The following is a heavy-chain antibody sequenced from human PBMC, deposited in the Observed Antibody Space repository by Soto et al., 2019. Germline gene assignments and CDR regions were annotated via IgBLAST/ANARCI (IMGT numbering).Heavy chain of an antibody. D-gene: IGHD3-10*01. CDR1: GDSVSSNNAA. V-gene: IGHV6-1*01. J-gene: IGHJ4*02. CDR3: ARETTTVRGIINHFDY. CDR2: TLYRSTWYN. Sequence: SQTLSLTCDISGDSVSSNNAAWNWIRQSPSRGLEWLGRTLYRSTWYNDYAVSVRSRITINPDTSKNQFSLQLNSVTPEDTAVYYCARETTTVRGIINHFDYWGQGTLVTAPQ.